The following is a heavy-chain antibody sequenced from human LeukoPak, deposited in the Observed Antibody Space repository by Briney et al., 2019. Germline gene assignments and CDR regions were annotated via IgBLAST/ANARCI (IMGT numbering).Heavy chain of an antibody. CDR1: GYTFTSYY. J-gene: IGHJ3*02. Sequence: GASVKVSCKASGYTFTSYYMHWVRQAPGQGLEWMGIINPSGDTTTYAQKFQGRVTMTRDTSISTAYMELSRLRSDDTAVYYCASLELYGSGSPDAFDIWGQGTMVTVSS. CDR2: INPSGDTT. D-gene: IGHD3-10*01. V-gene: IGHV1-46*01. CDR3: ASLELYGSGSPDAFDI.